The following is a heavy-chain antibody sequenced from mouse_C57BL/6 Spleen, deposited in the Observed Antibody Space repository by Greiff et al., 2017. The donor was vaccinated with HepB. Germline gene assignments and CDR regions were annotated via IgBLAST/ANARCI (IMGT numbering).Heavy chain of an antibody. CDR1: GYTFTDYN. V-gene: IGHV1-18*01. D-gene: IGHD1-1*01. CDR3: ARRDYYGSSYGYFDV. CDR2: INPNNGGT. J-gene: IGHJ1*03. Sequence: EVQLQQSGPELVKPGASVKIPCKASGYTFTDYNMDWVKQSHGKSLEWIGDINPNNGGTIYNQKFKGKATLTVDKSSSTAYMELRRLTSEDTAVYYWARRDYYGSSYGYFDVWGTGTTVTVSS.